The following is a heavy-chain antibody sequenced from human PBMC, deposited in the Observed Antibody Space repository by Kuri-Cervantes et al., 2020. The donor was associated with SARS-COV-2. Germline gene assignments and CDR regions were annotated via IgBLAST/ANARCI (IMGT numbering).Heavy chain of an antibody. D-gene: IGHD3-10*01. V-gene: IGHV1-2*02. CDR1: GYTFTGYY. J-gene: IGHJ6*02. CDR2: INPNSGGT. Sequence: ASVKVSCKASGYTFTGYYMHWVRQAPGQGLEWKGWINPNSGGTNYAQKFQGRVTMTRDTSISTAYMELSRLRSDDKAVYYCATESYYGSGSYYYYYYGMDVWGQGTTVTVSS. CDR3: ATESYYGSGSYYYYYYGMDV.